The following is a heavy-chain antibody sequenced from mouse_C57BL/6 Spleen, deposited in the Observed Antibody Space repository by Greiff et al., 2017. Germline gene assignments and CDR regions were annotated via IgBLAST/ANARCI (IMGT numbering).Heavy chain of an antibody. CDR2: IDPETGGT. D-gene: IGHD2-3*01. V-gene: IGHV1-15*01. CDR1: GYTFTDYE. CDR3: TRYGYYGVAY. Sequence: VQLQQSGAELVRPGASVTLSCKASGYTFTDYEMHWVKQTPVHGLEWIGAIDPETGGTAYNQKFKGKAILTADKSSSTAYMELRSLTSADAAVYYCTRYGYYGVAYWGQGTLVTVSA. J-gene: IGHJ3*01.